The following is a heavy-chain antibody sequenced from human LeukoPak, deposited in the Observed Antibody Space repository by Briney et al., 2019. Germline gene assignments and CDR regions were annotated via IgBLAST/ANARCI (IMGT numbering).Heavy chain of an antibody. V-gene: IGHV4-34*01. CDR1: GGSFSGYY. Sequence: SETLSLTCAVYGGSFSGYYWSWIRQPPGKGLEWIGEINHSGSTNYNPSLKSRVTISVDTSKNQFSLKLSPVTAADTAVYYCARGTRIQLWFDWFDPWGQGTLVTVSS. CDR2: INHSGST. J-gene: IGHJ5*02. D-gene: IGHD5-18*01. CDR3: ARGTRIQLWFDWFDP.